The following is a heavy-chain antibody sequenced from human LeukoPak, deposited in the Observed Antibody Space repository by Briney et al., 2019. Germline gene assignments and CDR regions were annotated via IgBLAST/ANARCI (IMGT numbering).Heavy chain of an antibody. J-gene: IGHJ3*02. CDR1: GFTFSSYS. V-gene: IGHV3-48*01. D-gene: IGHD7-27*01. Sequence: GGSLRLSCAASGFTFSSYSMNWVRQAPGKGLEWVSYISSSSSTIYYADSVKGRFTISRDNSKNTLYLQMNSLRAEDTAVYYCARAQLTGDAFDIWGQGTMVTVSS. CDR3: ARAQLTGDAFDI. CDR2: ISSSSSTI.